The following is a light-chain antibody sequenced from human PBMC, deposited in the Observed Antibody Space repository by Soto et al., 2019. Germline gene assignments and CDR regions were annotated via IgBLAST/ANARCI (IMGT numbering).Light chain of an antibody. Sequence: QSVLSQPPSASGTPGQRVTISCSGSSSNIGSNTVNWYQQLPGTAPKLLIYSDNQRPSGVPDRFSGSKSGTSASLAISGLQFEDEADYYCAAWDDSLNGSNWVFGGGTKLTVL. J-gene: IGLJ3*02. V-gene: IGLV1-44*01. CDR3: AAWDDSLNGSNWV. CDR2: SDN. CDR1: SSNIGSNT.